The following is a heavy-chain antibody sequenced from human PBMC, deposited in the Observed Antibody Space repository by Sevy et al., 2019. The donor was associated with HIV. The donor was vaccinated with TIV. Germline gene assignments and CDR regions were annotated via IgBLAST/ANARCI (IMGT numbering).Heavy chain of an antibody. V-gene: IGHV3-15*01. CDR3: THDANYYYGMAV. CDR1: GLTFSDAW. D-gene: IGHD1-1*01. CDR2: IKSKAEGGTT. Sequence: GGSLRLSCAVSGLTFSDAWMSWVRQAPGKGLEWVGRIKSKAEGGTTDYAAPVRGRFSISRDDSKNTVYLQMNSLKTEDTAVYYCTHDANYYYGMAVWGQGTTVTVSS. J-gene: IGHJ6*02.